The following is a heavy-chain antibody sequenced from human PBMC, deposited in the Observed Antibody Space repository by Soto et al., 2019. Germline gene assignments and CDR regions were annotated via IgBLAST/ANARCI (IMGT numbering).Heavy chain of an antibody. CDR1: GFSFSSYA. Sequence: EVLLLESGGGLVHPGGSLRLSCAGSGFSFSSYAIAWLRQAPGKGLEWVSAISGNAATTSYAEFVKGWFAISRDNSKSAMHLQMTSLRVEDSAVYYCARDRFRSACSCYFTWGQGTLVTVSS. CDR2: ISGNAATT. V-gene: IGHV3-23*01. CDR3: ARDRFRSACSCYFT. J-gene: IGHJ5*02. D-gene: IGHD2-2*01.